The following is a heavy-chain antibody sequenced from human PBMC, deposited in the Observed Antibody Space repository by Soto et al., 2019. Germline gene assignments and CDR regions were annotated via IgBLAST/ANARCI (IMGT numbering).Heavy chain of an antibody. J-gene: IGHJ4*02. D-gene: IGHD6-13*01. CDR2: IIPIFGAA. V-gene: IGHV1-69*12. CDR1: GGTFNSYA. CDR3: ERELRITAAGPRPYDY. Sequence: QVQLMQSGAEVKKPGSSVKVSCKASGGTFNSYAVNWVRQAPGQGLEWMGGIIPIFGAANYAQQFQGRVTSTADESTSTIYMELSSLKSEDTAVFYWERELRITAAGPRPYDYWGQGTLVTVSS.